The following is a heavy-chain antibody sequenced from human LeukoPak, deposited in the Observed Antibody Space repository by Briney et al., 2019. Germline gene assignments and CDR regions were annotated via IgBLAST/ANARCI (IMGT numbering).Heavy chain of an antibody. V-gene: IGHV3-23*01. Sequence: GGSLRLSCAASGFTFSNYAMSWVRPAPGKGLEWVSSVDISGGTYYPDSVEGRFTISRDIAKNTVYLQMNSLRVEDTALYYCAKRCSSTSCPHFYFDYWGQGTLVTVSS. CDR2: VDISGGT. CDR1: GFTFSNYA. J-gene: IGHJ4*02. D-gene: IGHD2-2*01. CDR3: AKRCSSTSCPHFYFDY.